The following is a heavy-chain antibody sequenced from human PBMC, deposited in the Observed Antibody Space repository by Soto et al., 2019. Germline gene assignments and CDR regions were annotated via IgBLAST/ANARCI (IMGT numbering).Heavy chain of an antibody. CDR1: GYTFTSYG. J-gene: IGHJ2*01. Sequence: QVQLVQSGAEVKKPGASVKVSCKASGYTFTSYGISWVRQAPGQGLEWMGWISAYNGNTNYAQKLQGRVTMTTDTATSTAYMELRSLRSDDTAVYYCARDWSSGWYSLGWYFDLWGRGTLVTVSS. CDR3: ARDWSSGWYSLGWYFDL. D-gene: IGHD6-19*01. V-gene: IGHV1-18*01. CDR2: ISAYNGNT.